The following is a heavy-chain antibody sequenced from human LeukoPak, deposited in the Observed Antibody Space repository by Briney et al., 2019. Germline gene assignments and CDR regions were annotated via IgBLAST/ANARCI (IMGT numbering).Heavy chain of an antibody. CDR2: IIPILGIA. V-gene: IGHV1-69*04. D-gene: IGHD3-22*01. CDR1: GGTFSSYA. CDR3: AREMDYDSSGSNFDY. J-gene: IGHJ4*02. Sequence: LVKVSCKASGGTFSSYAISWVRQAPGQGLEWMGRIIPILGIANYAQKFQGRVTITADKSTSTAYMELSSLRSEDTAVYYCAREMDYDSSGSNFDYWGQGTLVTVSS.